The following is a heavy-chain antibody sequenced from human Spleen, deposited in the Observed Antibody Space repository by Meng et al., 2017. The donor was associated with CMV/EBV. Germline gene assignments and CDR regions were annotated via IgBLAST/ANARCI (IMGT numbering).Heavy chain of an antibody. CDR2: INPNSGTT. CDR1: GYTFTAYY. J-gene: IGHJ4*02. Sequence: ASVKVSCKASGYTFTAYYMHWVRQAPGQGLEWMGWINPNSGTTNYAQRFQGRVTMTRDTSISTAYMEVSRLRSDDTAVYYCATSRDGYNALGVDYWGQGTLVTVSS. D-gene: IGHD5-24*01. CDR3: ATSRDGYNALGVDY. V-gene: IGHV1-2*02.